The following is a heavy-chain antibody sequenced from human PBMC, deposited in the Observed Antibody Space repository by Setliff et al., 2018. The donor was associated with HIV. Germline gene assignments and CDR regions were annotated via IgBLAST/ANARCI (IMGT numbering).Heavy chain of an antibody. V-gene: IGHV4-59*01. CDR1: GGSISSYY. CDR2: IYYSGST. Sequence: PSETLSLTCTVSGGSISSYYWSWIRQPPGKGPEWIGYIYYSGSTNYNPSLKSRVTISVDTSKNQFSLKLSSVTAADTAVYYCARARYYDRSGYYFDYYYGMDVWGQGTTVTVS. CDR3: ARARYYDRSGYYFDYYYGMDV. D-gene: IGHD3-22*01. J-gene: IGHJ6*02.